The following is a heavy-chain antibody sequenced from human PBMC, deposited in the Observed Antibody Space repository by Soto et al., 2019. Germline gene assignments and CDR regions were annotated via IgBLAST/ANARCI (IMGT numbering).Heavy chain of an antibody. CDR3: ARRICISISCYVPEGNWLDP. J-gene: IGHJ5*02. CDR2: INYSGSS. Sequence: PSETLSLTCTVSGGSISTHYWHWIRQPPGKGLEWIGDINYSGSSNKNPSLMSRVTISVDTSKNQFSLKLSSVTAADTAVYYCARRICISISCYVPEGNWLDPWGQGNLVTVSS. V-gene: IGHV4-59*08. CDR1: GGSISTHY. D-gene: IGHD2-2*01.